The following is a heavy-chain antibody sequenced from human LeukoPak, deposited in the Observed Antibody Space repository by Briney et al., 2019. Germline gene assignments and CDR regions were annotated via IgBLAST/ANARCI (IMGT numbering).Heavy chain of an antibody. V-gene: IGHV4-39*07. CDR2: IYYSGST. CDR3: ARLPQGKIEYSSSWYGFAFDI. J-gene: IGHJ3*02. Sequence: SETLSLTCTVSGGSISSSSYYWGWIRQPPGKGLEWIGSIYYSGSTYYNPSLKSRVTISVDTSKNQFSLKLSSVTAADTAVYYCARLPQGKIEYSSSWYGFAFDIWGQGTMVTVSS. CDR1: GGSISSSSYY. D-gene: IGHD6-13*01.